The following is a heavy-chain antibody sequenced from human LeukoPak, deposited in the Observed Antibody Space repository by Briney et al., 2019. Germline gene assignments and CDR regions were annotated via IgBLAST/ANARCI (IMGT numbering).Heavy chain of an antibody. J-gene: IGHJ3*01. CDR2: IESVT. Sequence: GGSLTLSCVASGFAFDDYAMSWVRQAPGKGLEWVSAIESVTYYADSVKGRFTISRDKSKNTLYLQMNSLRAEDTALSYCAKAVKTGYLYGMSVWGQGTMVTVSS. V-gene: IGHV3-23*01. CDR1: GFAFDDYA. CDR3: AKAVKTGYLYGMSV. D-gene: IGHD7-27*01.